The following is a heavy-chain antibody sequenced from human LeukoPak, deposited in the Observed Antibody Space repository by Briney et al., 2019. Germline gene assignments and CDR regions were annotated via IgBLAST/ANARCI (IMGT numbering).Heavy chain of an antibody. D-gene: IGHD3-9*01. CDR2: ISWNSGSI. CDR1: GFTFDDYA. CDR3: ARDVDPYYYYYGMDV. V-gene: IGHV3-9*01. Sequence: PGRSLRLSCAASGFTFDDYAMHWVRQAPGKGLEWVSGISWNSGSIGYADSVKGRFTISRDNSKNTLYLQMNSLRAEDTAVYYCARDVDPYYYYYGMDVWGQGTTVTVSS. J-gene: IGHJ6*02.